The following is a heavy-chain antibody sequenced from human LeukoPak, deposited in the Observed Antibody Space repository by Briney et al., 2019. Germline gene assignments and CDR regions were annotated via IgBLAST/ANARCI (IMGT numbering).Heavy chain of an antibody. Sequence: GGSLRLSCAASGFTFANYAMSWVRQAPGQGLEWVSGISSSGVTTYYADSVKGRFTISRDNSKNTLYLQMNSLRAEDTAVYYCAKDWYSSSWYPIDYWGQGTLVTVSS. D-gene: IGHD6-13*01. J-gene: IGHJ4*02. CDR3: AKDWYSSSWYPIDY. V-gene: IGHV3-23*01. CDR1: GFTFANYA. CDR2: ISSSGVTT.